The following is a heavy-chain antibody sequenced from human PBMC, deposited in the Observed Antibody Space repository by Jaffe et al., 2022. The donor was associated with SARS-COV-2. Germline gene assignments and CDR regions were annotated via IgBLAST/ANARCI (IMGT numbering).Heavy chain of an antibody. CDR3: AKDLGRYGDYGFFDY. V-gene: IGHV3-30*18. J-gene: IGHJ4*02. D-gene: IGHD4-17*01. Sequence: QVQLVESGGGVVQPGRSLRLSCAASGFTFSSYGMHWVRQAPGKGLEWVAVISYDGSNKYYADSVKGRFTISRDNSKNTLYLQMNSLRAEDTAVYYCAKDLGRYGDYGFFDYWGQGTLVTVSS. CDR2: ISYDGSNK. CDR1: GFTFSSYG.